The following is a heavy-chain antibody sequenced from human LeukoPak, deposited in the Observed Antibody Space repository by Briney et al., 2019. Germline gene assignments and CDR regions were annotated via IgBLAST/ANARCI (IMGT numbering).Heavy chain of an antibody. D-gene: IGHD4-17*01. CDR1: GGSISSSSYY. CDR2: IYYSGST. CDR3: AGYGDSFDY. Sequence: SETLSLTCSVSGGSISSSSYYWGWIRQPPGKGLEWIGSIYYSGSTYYNPSLKSRVTISVDTSKNQFSQKLSSVTAADTAVYYCAGYGDSFDYWGQGTLVTVSS. J-gene: IGHJ4*02. V-gene: IGHV4-39*01.